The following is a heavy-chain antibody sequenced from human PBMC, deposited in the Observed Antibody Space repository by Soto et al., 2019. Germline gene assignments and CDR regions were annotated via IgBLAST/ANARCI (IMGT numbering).Heavy chain of an antibody. J-gene: IGHJ6*02. CDR1: GGTFSSYA. CDR3: ARDRRVRGVITPYYGMDV. Sequence: QVQLVQSGAEVKKPGSSVKVSCKASGGTFSSYAISWVRQAPGQGLEWMGGIIPIFGTANYAQKFQGRVTITADXSTXTXCMELSSLRSEDTDVYYCARDRRVRGVITPYYGMDVWGQGTTVTVSS. V-gene: IGHV1-69*12. D-gene: IGHD3-10*01. CDR2: IIPIFGTA.